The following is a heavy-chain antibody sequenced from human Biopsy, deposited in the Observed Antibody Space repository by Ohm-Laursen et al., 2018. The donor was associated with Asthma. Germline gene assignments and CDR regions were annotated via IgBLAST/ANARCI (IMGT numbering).Heavy chain of an antibody. CDR1: GGTFNTYV. Sequence: ASVKVSCKSLGGTFNTYVIGWVRQAPGQGLEWIGGINSVFGTTTYPQKFQDRVTITADDSTSTVYMELSSLRSEDTAVYYCARKAGSCISRTCYSLDFWGQGTLVTVST. CDR3: ARKAGSCISRTCYSLDF. V-gene: IGHV1-69*13. D-gene: IGHD2-2*01. J-gene: IGHJ4*02. CDR2: INSVFGTT.